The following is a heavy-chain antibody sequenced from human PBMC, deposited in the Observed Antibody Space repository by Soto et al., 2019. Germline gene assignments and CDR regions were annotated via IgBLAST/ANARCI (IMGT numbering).Heavy chain of an antibody. Sequence: EVQLLESGGGLVQPGGSLRISCGASGFTFSIYSMTWVRQAPGKGLEWVSTISGSGGSTYYTDSVKGRFTISRDNSKNTLFLQLNSLRAEDTAVYYCAKDWTSIWGQGTMVTVSS. V-gene: IGHV3-23*01. CDR1: GFTFSIYS. CDR3: AKDWTSI. D-gene: IGHD3-3*01. CDR2: ISGSGGST. J-gene: IGHJ3*02.